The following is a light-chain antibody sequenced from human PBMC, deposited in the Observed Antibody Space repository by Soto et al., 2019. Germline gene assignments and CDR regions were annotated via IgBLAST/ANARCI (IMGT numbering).Light chain of an antibody. V-gene: IGLV8-61*01. CDR2: STN. J-gene: IGLJ3*02. CDR1: SGSVSTSSY. Sequence: QAVVAQEPSFSVSPGGTVTLTCGLSSGSVSTSSYPSWYQQTPGQAPRTLIYSTNIRSSGVPDRFSGSIFGNKAALTITGAQSDDERDYYCALYICSGVSVFCGATRLTVL. CDR3: ALYICSGVSV.